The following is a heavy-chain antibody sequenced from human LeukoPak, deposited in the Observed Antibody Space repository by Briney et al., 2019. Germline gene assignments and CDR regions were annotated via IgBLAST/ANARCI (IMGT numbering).Heavy chain of an antibody. Sequence: PGGSLRLHCAALGFTLSNFEMNWVLQAPDNGLEWVAYIRRNSDTIYYANSVESRFTISRDNAKNSLHRQMSGLAADDSGVYYYAREVPSIDYWGQGTLVTVSS. CDR3: AREVPSIDY. CDR1: GFTLSNFE. J-gene: IGHJ4*02. CDR2: IRRNSDTI. V-gene: IGHV3-48*03.